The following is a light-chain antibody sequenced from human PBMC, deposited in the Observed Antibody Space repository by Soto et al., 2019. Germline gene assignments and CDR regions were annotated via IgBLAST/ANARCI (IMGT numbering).Light chain of an antibody. CDR2: GAS. CDR1: QSVSSN. CDR3: PQYNNWPLS. V-gene: IGKV3-15*01. Sequence: IVMSKSPATLSVSTGERATLSCRASQSVSSNLAWYQQKPCQAPRLLIYGASTRATGIPARFSGSGSGTEFTLTISSLQSEDFAVYCCPQYNNWPLSFGGGSK. J-gene: IGKJ4*01.